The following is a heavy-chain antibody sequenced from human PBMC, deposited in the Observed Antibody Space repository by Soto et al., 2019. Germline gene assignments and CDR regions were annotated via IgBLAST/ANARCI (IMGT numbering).Heavy chain of an antibody. CDR2: INAGNGNT. V-gene: IGHV1-3*01. CDR1: GYTFTSYA. D-gene: IGHD6-19*01. Sequence: ASVKVSCKASGYTFTSYAMHWVRQAPGQRLEWMGWINAGNGNTKYSQKFQGRVTITRDTSASTAYMELSSLRSEDTAVYYCARGLAVAGSTPGVMDVWGQGTTVTVSS. J-gene: IGHJ6*02. CDR3: ARGLAVAGSTPGVMDV.